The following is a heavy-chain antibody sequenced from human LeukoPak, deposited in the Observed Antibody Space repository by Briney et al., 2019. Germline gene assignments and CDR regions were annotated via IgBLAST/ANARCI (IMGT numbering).Heavy chain of an antibody. Sequence: PGGSLRLSCAASGFTFSSYAMHWVRQAPGKGLEYVSAISSNGGSTYYANSVKGRFTISRDNSKNTLYLQMGSLRAEDMAVYYCARVRRWLQLSFDYWGQGTLVTVSS. CDR3: ARVRRWLQLSFDY. D-gene: IGHD5-24*01. CDR2: ISSNGGST. V-gene: IGHV3-64*01. CDR1: GFTFSSYA. J-gene: IGHJ4*02.